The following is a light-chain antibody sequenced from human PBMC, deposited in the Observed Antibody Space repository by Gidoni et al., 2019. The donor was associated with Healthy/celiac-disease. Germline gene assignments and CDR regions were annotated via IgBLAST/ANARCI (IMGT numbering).Light chain of an antibody. J-gene: IGKJ2*01. CDR1: QSVLYSSNNKNY. CDR3: QQYYSTPYT. V-gene: IGKV4-1*01. CDR2: WAS. Sequence: ERATINCKSSQSVLYSSNNKNYLAWYQQKPGQPPKLLIYWASTRESGVPDRFSGSGSGTDFTLTISSLQAEDVAVYYCQQYYSTPYTFGQXTKLAIK.